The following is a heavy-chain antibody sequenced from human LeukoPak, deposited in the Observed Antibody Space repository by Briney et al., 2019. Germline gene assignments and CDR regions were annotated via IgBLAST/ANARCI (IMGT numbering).Heavy chain of an antibody. J-gene: IGHJ5*02. Sequence: PGGSLRLSCAVSGFTFSDYSMAWVRQVPGKGLECVTIISSGGGTVTYYADSVKGRFTISRDNSKNTLYLQMNSLRADDTAVYFCEKGVVTDTRSFDLWGQGTLVTVSS. D-gene: IGHD2-21*01. CDR1: GFTFSDYS. CDR2: ISSGGGTVT. V-gene: IGHV3-23*01. CDR3: EKGVVTDTRSFDL.